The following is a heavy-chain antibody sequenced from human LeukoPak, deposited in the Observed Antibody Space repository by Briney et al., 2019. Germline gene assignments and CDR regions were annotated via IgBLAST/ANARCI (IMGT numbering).Heavy chain of an antibody. J-gene: IGHJ4*02. Sequence: PSETLSLTCTVSGGSISSSSYYWGWIRQPPGKGLEWIGEINHSGSTNYNPSLKSRVTISVDTSKNQFSLKLSSVTAADTAVYYCARGYGSGSYYPGGYWGQGTLVTVSS. CDR1: GGSISSSSYY. V-gene: IGHV4-39*07. CDR3: ARGYGSGSYYPGGY. D-gene: IGHD3-10*01. CDR2: INHSGST.